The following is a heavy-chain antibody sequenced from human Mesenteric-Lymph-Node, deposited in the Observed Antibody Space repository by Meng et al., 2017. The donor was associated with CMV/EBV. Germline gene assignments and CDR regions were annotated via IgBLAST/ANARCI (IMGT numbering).Heavy chain of an antibody. CDR3: ARDRSGYGWVDP. CDR2: IYYSGST. CDR1: GGSVSSSNYF. V-gene: IGHV4-61*01. D-gene: IGHD3-22*01. J-gene: IGHJ5*02. Sequence: VSGGSVSSSNYFWNWIRQPPGKGLEWIGYIYYSGSTNYNSSLKSRITISMDTSKNQFSLKLNSVTAADTAVYYCARDRSGYGWVDPWGQGTLVTVSS.